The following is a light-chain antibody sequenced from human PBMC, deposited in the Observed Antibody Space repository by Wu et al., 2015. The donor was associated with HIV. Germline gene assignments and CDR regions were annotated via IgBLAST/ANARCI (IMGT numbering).Light chain of an antibody. J-gene: IGKJ5*01. V-gene: IGKV1-27*01. CDR3: QNYDSALIT. Sequence: DIQMTQSPSSLSASVGDRITITCRASQAISNFLAWYQHKPGKVPNLLIYGASTLQSGVPSRFSGSGSGTDFTLTVSSLQPEDFATYYCQNYDSALITFGQETRLEIQ. CDR1: QAISNF. CDR2: GAS.